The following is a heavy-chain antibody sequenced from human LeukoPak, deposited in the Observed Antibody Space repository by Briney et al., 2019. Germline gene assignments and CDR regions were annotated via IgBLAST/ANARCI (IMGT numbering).Heavy chain of an antibody. CDR3: ARGGRTSYYFDS. D-gene: IGHD1-14*01. V-gene: IGHV3-48*03. CDR2: ITSGGVTM. Sequence: GGSLRLSCAASGXTFTTYEMNWVRQAPGKGLEWISYITSGGVTMYYADSVRGRFTISRDNAKKSLYLQMDSLRAEDTALYFCARGGRTSYYFDSWGQGILVTVSS. J-gene: IGHJ4*02. CDR1: GXTFTTYE.